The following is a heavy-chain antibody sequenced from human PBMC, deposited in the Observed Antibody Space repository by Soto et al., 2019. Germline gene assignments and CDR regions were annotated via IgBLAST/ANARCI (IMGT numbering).Heavy chain of an antibody. D-gene: IGHD3-9*01. CDR1: GFTFSSYG. Sequence: PGGSLRLSCAASGFTFSSYGMNWVRQAPGKGLEWVSYISSGSSTIYYADSVKGRFTISRDNAKNSLYLQMNSLRADDTAVYYCAKDYYDILTGYPYYYYMDVWGKGTTVTVSS. J-gene: IGHJ6*03. CDR2: ISSGSSTI. V-gene: IGHV3-48*01. CDR3: AKDYYDILTGYPYYYYMDV.